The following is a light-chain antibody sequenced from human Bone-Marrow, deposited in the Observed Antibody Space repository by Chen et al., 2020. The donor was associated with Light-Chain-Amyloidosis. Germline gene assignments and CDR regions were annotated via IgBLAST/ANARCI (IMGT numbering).Light chain of an antibody. CDR2: RDT. Sequence: SYELTQPPSVSVSPGQTARITCAGDDLPTKYAYWYQQKPGQAPVLVIHRDTERPSGISERFSGSSSGTTAPLTISGVQAEDAADYHCQSADSSGTYEVIFGGGTKLTVL. CDR3: QSADSSGTYEVI. CDR1: DLPTKY. V-gene: IGLV3-25*03. J-gene: IGLJ2*01.